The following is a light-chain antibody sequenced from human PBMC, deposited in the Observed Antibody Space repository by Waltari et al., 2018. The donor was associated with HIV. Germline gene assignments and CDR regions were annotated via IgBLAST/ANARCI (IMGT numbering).Light chain of an antibody. Sequence: DIVMTQSPPSLPVTPGEPASISCRSSQSLLHSNGYIYLDWCLQKPGQSPQLLIYLGSNRASGVPDRFSGSGSGTDFTLKISRVEAEDAGTYYCIQGIQTPITLGQGTRLEIK. CDR2: LGS. J-gene: IGKJ5*01. CDR1: QSLLHSNGYIY. V-gene: IGKV2-28*01. CDR3: IQGIQTPIT.